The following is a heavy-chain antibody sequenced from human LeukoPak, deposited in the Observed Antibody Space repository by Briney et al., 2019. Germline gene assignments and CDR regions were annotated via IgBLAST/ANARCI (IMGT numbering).Heavy chain of an antibody. V-gene: IGHV1-2*02. CDR2: INPNSGGT. CDR3: ARDGIVATLHPLDY. Sequence: GASVKVSCKASGYTFTGYYMHWVRQAPGQGLEWMGWINPNSGGTNYAQKFQGRVTITRDTSISTAYMELSRLRSDDTAVYYCARDGIVATLHPLDYWGQGTLVTVSS. J-gene: IGHJ4*02. CDR1: GYTFTGYY. D-gene: IGHD5-12*01.